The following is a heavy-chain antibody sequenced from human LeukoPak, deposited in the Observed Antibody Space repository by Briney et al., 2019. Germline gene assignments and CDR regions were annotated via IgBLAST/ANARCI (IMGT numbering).Heavy chain of an antibody. Sequence: GGSLRLSCAVSGFTFSSSWMHWVRQAPGKGLVWVSHIKTDGSTTAYADSVKGRFTISRDNAKNTLYLQMNSLRAEDTGVYYCARGTDLPTDYWGQGTLVTVSS. CDR2: IKTDGSTT. J-gene: IGHJ4*02. V-gene: IGHV3-74*01. D-gene: IGHD3/OR15-3a*01. CDR3: ARGTDLPTDY. CDR1: GFTFSSSW.